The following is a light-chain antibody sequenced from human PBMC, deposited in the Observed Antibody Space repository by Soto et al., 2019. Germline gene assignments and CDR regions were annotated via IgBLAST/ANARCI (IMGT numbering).Light chain of an antibody. CDR3: SSYTSSNTLI. CDR1: SNDVGSYNR. CDR2: EVS. J-gene: IGLJ2*01. V-gene: IGLV2-18*02. Sequence: QSALTQPPSVSGSPGQSVTISCTGTSNDVGSYNRVSWYQQPPGTAPKLMIYEVSNRPSGVPDRFSGSKSGNTASLTISGLQAEDEADYYCSSYTSSNTLIFGGGTKLTVL.